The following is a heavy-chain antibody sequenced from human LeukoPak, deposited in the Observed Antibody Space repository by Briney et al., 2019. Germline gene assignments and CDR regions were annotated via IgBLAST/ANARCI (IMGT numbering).Heavy chain of an antibody. CDR1: DASISNSAYY. V-gene: IGHV4-39*01. Sequence: SETLSLTRTVSDASISNSAYYWLWIRQPPGEGLECIGTVHYSGSTFYNPSLKSRVNISVDTSKNQFSLQLSSVTAADTAVYYCTRLFFVIDTGGQGTLVTVSS. D-gene: IGHD3-3*01. CDR3: TRLFFVIDT. J-gene: IGHJ5*02. CDR2: VHYSGST.